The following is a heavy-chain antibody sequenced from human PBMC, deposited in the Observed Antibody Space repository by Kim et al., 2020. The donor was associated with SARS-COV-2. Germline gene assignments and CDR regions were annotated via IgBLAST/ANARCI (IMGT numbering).Heavy chain of an antibody. Sequence: GESLKISCKGSGYSFTSYWIGWVRQMPGKGLEWMGIIYPGDSDTRYSPSFQGQVTISADKSISTAYLQWSSLKASDTAMYYCSARGGSGNYRWDYYYGMDLWGQGPRLTVPS. CDR2: IYPGDSDT. CDR3: SARGGSGNYRWDYYYGMDL. CDR1: GYSFTSYW. J-gene: IGHJ6*02. D-gene: IGHD3-10*01. V-gene: IGHV5-51*01.